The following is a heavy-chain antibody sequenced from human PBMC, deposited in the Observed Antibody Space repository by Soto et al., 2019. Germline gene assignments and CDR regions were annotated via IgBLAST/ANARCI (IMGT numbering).Heavy chain of an antibody. J-gene: IGHJ6*02. Sequence: QVQLVQSGAVVKKPGSSVKVSCKASGGTFSSYAISWVRQAPGQGLEWMGGIIPIFGTANYAQKFQGRVTITADESTSTAYMELSSLRSEDTAVYYCASSGRLGELSLSDYYYGMDVWGQGTTVTVSS. D-gene: IGHD3-16*02. CDR1: GGTFSSYA. V-gene: IGHV1-69*01. CDR3: ASSGRLGELSLSDYYYGMDV. CDR2: IIPIFGTA.